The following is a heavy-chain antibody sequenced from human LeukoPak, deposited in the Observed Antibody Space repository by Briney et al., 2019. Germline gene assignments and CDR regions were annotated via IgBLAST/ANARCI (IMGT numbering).Heavy chain of an antibody. D-gene: IGHD1-1*01. Sequence: GGSLRLSCAASGFTFSDYFMSWVRQAPGKGLEWLSYINGRGTYIDYAESLKGRITISRDNAQNSLYLQMNSLRVEDAAVYYCARSGREATEIDYWGQGTLVTVSS. CDR3: ARSGREATEIDY. CDR2: INGRGTYI. V-gene: IGHV3-11*06. J-gene: IGHJ4*02. CDR1: GFTFSDYF.